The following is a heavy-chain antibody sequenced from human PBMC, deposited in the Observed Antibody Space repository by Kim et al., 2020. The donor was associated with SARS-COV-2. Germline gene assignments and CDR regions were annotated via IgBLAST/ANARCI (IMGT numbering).Heavy chain of an antibody. D-gene: IGHD4-17*01. Sequence: GGSLRLSCTASGFTFGDYAMSWFRQAPGKGLEWVGFIRSKAYGGTTEYAASVKGRFTISRDDSKSIAYLQMNSLKTEDTAVYYCTRLERGGRIYGDYVYYYGMDVWGQGTTVTVSS. J-gene: IGHJ6*02. CDR2: IRSKAYGGTT. V-gene: IGHV3-49*03. CDR3: TRLERGGRIYGDYVYYYGMDV. CDR1: GFTFGDYA.